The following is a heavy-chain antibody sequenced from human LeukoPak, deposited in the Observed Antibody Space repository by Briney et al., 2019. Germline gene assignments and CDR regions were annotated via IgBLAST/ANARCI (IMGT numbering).Heavy chain of an antibody. Sequence: GSLRLSCAASGFTFDDFAMHWVRQAPGKGLEWVSLISGDGGSTYYADSVKGRFSISRDNAKNSLYLQMNSLRAQDTAVYYCARLGWGNYFDYWGQGTLVTVSS. CDR1: GFTFDDFA. D-gene: IGHD2-15*01. J-gene: IGHJ4*02. CDR3: ARLGWGNYFDY. V-gene: IGHV3-43*02. CDR2: ISGDGGST.